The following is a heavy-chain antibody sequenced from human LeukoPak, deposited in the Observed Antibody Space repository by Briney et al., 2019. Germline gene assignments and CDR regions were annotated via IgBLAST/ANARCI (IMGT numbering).Heavy chain of an antibody. CDR1: GYTLTELS. J-gene: IGHJ2*01. Sequence: ASVKVSCKVSGYTLTELSMHGVRQAPGKGLEWMGGFDPEDGETIYAQKFQGRVTMTEDTSTDTAYVELSSLRSEDTAVYYCATANRYFDLWGRRTLVTVSS. D-gene: IGHD1/OR15-1a*01. CDR3: ATANRYFDL. V-gene: IGHV1-24*01. CDR2: FDPEDGET.